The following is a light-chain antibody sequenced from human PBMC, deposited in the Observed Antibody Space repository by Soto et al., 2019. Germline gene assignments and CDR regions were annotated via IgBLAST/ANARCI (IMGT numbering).Light chain of an antibody. CDR2: AAS. J-gene: IGKJ2*01. CDR1: QSISSY. Sequence: DIQMTQSPSSLSASVGDRVTITCRASQSISSYLNWYQQKPGKAPKLLIYAASSLQSGVPSRFSGSGSGTDFTLTISSLQPEDFVTYYCQQSYSTPMYPFGQGTKLEIK. CDR3: QQSYSTPMYP. V-gene: IGKV1-39*01.